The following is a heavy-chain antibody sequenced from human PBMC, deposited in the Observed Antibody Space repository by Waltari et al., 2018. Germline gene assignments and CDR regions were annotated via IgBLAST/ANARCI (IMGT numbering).Heavy chain of an antibody. CDR3: ARAASFGDY. CDR1: GFSFTDYW. D-gene: IGHD3-16*01. J-gene: IGHJ4*02. Sequence: EVQLVESGGGLVQPGGSLRLSCAASGFSFTDYWMSWVRQAPGKGLEWVANIKPDGSEKTYVDSVKGRFTISRDNTKNSLYLQMDSLRAEDTAVYFCARAASFGDYWGQGTLVTVSS. CDR2: IKPDGSEK. V-gene: IGHV3-7*01.